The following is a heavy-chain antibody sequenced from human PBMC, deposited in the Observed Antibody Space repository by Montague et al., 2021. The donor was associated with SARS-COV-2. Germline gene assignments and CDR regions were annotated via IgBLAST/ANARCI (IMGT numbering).Heavy chain of an antibody. Sequence: SETLSLTCTVSGDSINSYYWSWIRQSPGKGLDRIGYISYSGSTNFNPSLKSRVSMSVDTSKNQFSLNLRYVTAADTAAYYCAKGGGGGSYFFAYWGQGTLVTVSS. J-gene: IGHJ4*02. CDR2: ISYSGST. CDR3: AKGGGGGSYFFAY. CDR1: GDSINSYY. V-gene: IGHV4-59*01. D-gene: IGHD3-16*01.